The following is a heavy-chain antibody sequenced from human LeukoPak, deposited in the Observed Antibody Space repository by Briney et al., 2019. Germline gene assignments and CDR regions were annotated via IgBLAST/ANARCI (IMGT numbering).Heavy chain of an antibody. D-gene: IGHD3-16*02. CDR2: ISGSGGST. CDR3: ANVVMRDYVWGSYRPRGFDY. CDR1: GFTFSSYA. V-gene: IGHV3-23*01. Sequence: GGSLRLSCAASGFTFSSYAMSWVRQAPGKGLEWVSAISGSGGSTYYADSVKGRFTISRDNSKNTLYLQMNSLRAEDTAVYYCANVVMRDYVWGSYRPRGFDYWGQGTLVTVSS. J-gene: IGHJ4*02.